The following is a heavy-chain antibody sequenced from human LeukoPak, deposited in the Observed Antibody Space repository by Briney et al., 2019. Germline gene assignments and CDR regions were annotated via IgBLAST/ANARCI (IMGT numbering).Heavy chain of an antibody. CDR3: AKAGSSGWYIYFDY. CDR1: GFTFSSYA. V-gene: IGHV3-23*01. J-gene: IGHJ4*02. D-gene: IGHD6-19*01. CDR2: ISGCGGST. Sequence: GGSLRLSCAASGFTFSSYAMSWVRQAPGKGLEWVSAISGCGGSTYYADSVKGRFTISRDNSKNTLYLQMNSLRAEDTAVYYCAKAGSSGWYIYFDYWGQGTLVTVSS.